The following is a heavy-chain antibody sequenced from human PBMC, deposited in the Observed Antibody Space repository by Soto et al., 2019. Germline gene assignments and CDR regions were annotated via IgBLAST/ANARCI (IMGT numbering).Heavy chain of an antibody. CDR3: ARSPQYYTPGSSPFDY. V-gene: IGHV4-38-2*01. CDR2: IYDSGTT. Sequence: PSETLSLTRVVSSYVIESGHYWGWVRQPPGKGLEWVGSIYDSGTTYYNPSLRSRVTISADTSKNQFSLSLTSVTAADTAVYYCARSPQYYTPGSSPFDYWGPGTMVTVSS. J-gene: IGHJ4*03. CDR1: SYVIESGHY. D-gene: IGHD3-3*01.